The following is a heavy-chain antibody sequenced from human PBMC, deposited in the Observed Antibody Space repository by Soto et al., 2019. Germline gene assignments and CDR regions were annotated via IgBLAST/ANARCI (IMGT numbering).Heavy chain of an antibody. D-gene: IGHD2-15*01. Sequence: HGESLKISCKGSGYSFTSYWISWVRQMPGKGLEWMGRIDPSDSYTNYSPSFQGHVTISADKSISTAYLQWSSLKASDTAMYYCARSRYCSGGSCYSDYWGQGTLVTVAS. CDR2: IDPSDSYT. CDR3: ARSRYCSGGSCYSDY. J-gene: IGHJ4*02. V-gene: IGHV5-10-1*01. CDR1: GYSFTSYW.